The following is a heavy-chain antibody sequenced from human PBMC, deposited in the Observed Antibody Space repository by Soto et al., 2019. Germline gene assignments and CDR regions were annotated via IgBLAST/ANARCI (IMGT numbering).Heavy chain of an antibody. D-gene: IGHD1-26*01. CDR3: ARGLISGSHYSGGWYYFDS. CDR1: GGSISSGGYS. Sequence: SETLSLTCAVSGGSISSGGYSWSWIRQPPGKGLEWIGYIYHGSTYYNPSLKSRVTISVHTSSSQFSLELSSVTAADTAVYYCARGLISGSHYSGGWYYFDSWGQGTQVTVSS. CDR2: IYHGST. J-gene: IGHJ4*02. V-gene: IGHV4-30-2*01.